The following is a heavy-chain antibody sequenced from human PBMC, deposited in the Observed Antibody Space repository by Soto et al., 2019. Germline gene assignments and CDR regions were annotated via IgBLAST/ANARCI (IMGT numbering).Heavy chain of an antibody. J-gene: IGHJ6*02. CDR1: GGSIRSGGYY. CDR2: IYYSGNT. V-gene: IGHV4-31*03. CDR3: ARDRLMATAGTARHYFGLDV. Sequence: SETLSLTCTVPGGSIRSGGYYWSWVRQNPRRGLEWIGNIYYSGNTYYNPSLKSRLTISVDTSKNQFSLNLSSVTAADTAVYYCARDRLMATAGTARHYFGLDVWGQGTTVTVSS. D-gene: IGHD5-18*01.